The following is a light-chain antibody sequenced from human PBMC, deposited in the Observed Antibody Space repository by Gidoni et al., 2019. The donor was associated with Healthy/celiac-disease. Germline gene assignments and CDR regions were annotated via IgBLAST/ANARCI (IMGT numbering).Light chain of an antibody. Sequence: QSALTQPAPVSGPPGQPITISCTGTSSDVGGYNYVSWYQQHPGKAPKLLIYDVSNRPSGVSNRFSGSKSGNTASLTISGLQAEDEADYYCRSYTSSRTLAVFGGGTKLTVL. CDR2: DVS. CDR3: RSYTSSRTLAV. J-gene: IGLJ2*01. V-gene: IGLV2-14*01. CDR1: SSDVGGYNY.